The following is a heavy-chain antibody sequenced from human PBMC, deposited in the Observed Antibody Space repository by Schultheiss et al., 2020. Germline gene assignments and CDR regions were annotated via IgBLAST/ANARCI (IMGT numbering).Heavy chain of an antibody. CDR2: IYYSGST. CDR3: ASHVLDYGAPGVSDY. J-gene: IGHJ4*02. CDR1: GGSISSGGYY. V-gene: IGHV4-31*03. Sequence: SETLSLTCTVSGGSISSGGYYWSWIRQHPGKGLEWIGYIYYSGSTYYNPSLKSRVTISVDTSKNQFSLKLSSVTAADTAVYYCASHVLDYGAPGVSDYWGQGTLVTVSS. D-gene: IGHD4-17*01.